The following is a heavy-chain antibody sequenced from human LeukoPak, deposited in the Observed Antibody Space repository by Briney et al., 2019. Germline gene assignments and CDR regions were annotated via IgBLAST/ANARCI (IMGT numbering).Heavy chain of an antibody. V-gene: IGHV3-73*01. CDR2: IRSKSNSYTT. J-gene: IGHJ4*02. D-gene: IGHD3-9*01. CDR3: TRRGDILSGLPLDY. CDR1: GFDLSVSA. Sequence: PGGSLRLSCTASGFDLSVSAMHWVRQASGKGLEWVGHIRSKSNSYTTTYGESVKGRFTISRDDSKNTAYLQMNSLKTDDTAVYYCTRRGDILSGLPLDYWGRGILVTVSS.